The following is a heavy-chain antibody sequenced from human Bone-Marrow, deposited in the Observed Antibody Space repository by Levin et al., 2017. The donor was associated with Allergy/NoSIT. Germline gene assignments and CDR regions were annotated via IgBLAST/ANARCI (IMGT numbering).Heavy chain of an antibody. CDR2: ISGSGGST. D-gene: IGHD4-17*01. V-gene: IGHV3-23*01. J-gene: IGHJ3*02. CDR3: AKLVALDDYGDYDAFDI. CDR1: GFTFSSYA. Sequence: GESLKISCAASGFTFSSYAMSWVRQAPGKGLEWVSAISGSGGSTYYADSVKGRFTISRDNSKNTLYLQMNSLRAEDTAVYYCAKLVALDDYGDYDAFDIWGQGTMVTVSS.